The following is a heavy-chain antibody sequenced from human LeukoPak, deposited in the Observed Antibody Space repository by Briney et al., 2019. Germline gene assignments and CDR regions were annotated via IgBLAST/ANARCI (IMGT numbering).Heavy chain of an antibody. CDR2: ISGSGGST. Sequence: SGGSLRLSCAASGFTFSSYAMSWVRQAPGKGLEWFSAISGSGGSTYYADSVKGRFTISRDNSKNTLYLQMNSLRAEDTAVYYCARTLTVTNCYMDVWGKGTTVTVSS. V-gene: IGHV3-23*01. CDR1: GFTFSSYA. CDR3: ARTLTVTNCYMDV. D-gene: IGHD4-17*01. J-gene: IGHJ6*03.